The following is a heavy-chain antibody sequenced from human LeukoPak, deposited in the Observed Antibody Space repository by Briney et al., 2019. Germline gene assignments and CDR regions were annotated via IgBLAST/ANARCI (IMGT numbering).Heavy chain of an antibody. J-gene: IGHJ4*02. CDR3: AREEADRYCSSTSCPNDY. CDR1: GYTFTSYY. Sequence: GASVKVSCKASGYTFTSYYMHWVRQAPGQGLEWMGWINPNSGGTNYAQKFQGRVTMTRDTSISTAYMELSRLTSDDPAVYYCAREEADRYCSSTSCPNDYWGLGTLVTVSS. V-gene: IGHV1-2*02. D-gene: IGHD2-2*01. CDR2: INPNSGGT.